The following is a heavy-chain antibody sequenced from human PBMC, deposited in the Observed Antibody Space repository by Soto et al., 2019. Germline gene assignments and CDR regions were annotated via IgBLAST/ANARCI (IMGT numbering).Heavy chain of an antibody. CDR2: VSVRSTFT. V-gene: IGHV3-11*06. CDR3: ARIADYSRSSAYFDF. D-gene: IGHD6-6*01. J-gene: IGHJ4*02. CDR1: GFTFTDYY. Sequence: GGSLRLSCAASGFTFTDYYMTWIRQPPGKGLEWLSYVSVRSTFTNYADSVKGRFSISRDNAMNSLYLQMNTLRAEDTALYYCARIADYSRSSAYFDFWGQGTLVTVSS.